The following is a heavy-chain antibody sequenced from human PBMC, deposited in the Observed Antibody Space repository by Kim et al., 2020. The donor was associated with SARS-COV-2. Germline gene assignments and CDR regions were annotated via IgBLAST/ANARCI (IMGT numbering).Heavy chain of an antibody. CDR3: AKDDNAYSSGWYAPLGMDV. D-gene: IGHD6-19*01. Sequence: RFTISRDNSKNTLYLQMNSLRAEDTAVYYCAKDDNAYSSGWYAPLGMDVWGQGTTVTVSS. V-gene: IGHV3-30*02. J-gene: IGHJ6*02.